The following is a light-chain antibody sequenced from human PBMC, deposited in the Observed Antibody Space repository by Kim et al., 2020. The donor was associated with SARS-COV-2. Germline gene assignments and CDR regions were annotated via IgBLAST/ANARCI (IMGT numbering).Light chain of an antibody. CDR1: ESVSNNY. Sequence: LSPGERATLACRASESVSNNYLAWYQQKPGQAPRLLIYGASRRASGFPDRFSGSGSGTHFTLTISRLEPEDFAVYYCQQYGSSPLTFGGGTKLEI. V-gene: IGKV3-20*01. CDR3: QQYGSSPLT. J-gene: IGKJ4*01. CDR2: GAS.